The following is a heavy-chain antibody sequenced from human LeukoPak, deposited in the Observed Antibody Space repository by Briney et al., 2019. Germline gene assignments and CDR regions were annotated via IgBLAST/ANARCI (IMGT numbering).Heavy chain of an antibody. CDR3: ARNLYGDYPPVPWFDP. Sequence: GGSLSLSYEASGFTFSSYGMHWVRPAPGKGLWWVAVISYDGSNKYYADSEKGRFTISEDNSKNTLYLQMNSLRAEDTAVYYCARNLYGDYPPVPWFDPWGQGTLVTVSS. V-gene: IGHV3-30*03. D-gene: IGHD4-17*01. CDR1: GFTFSSYG. J-gene: IGHJ5*02. CDR2: ISYDGSNK.